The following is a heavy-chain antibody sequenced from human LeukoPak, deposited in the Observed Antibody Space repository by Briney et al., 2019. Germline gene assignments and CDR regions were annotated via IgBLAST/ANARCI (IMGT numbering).Heavy chain of an antibody. CDR1: GFTFSSYE. CDR3: ARVICYGSGSYYGGFDY. D-gene: IGHD3-10*01. V-gene: IGHV3-48*03. CDR2: ISSSGSTI. J-gene: IGHJ4*02. Sequence: GGSLRLSCAASGFTFSSYEMNWVRQAPGKGLEWVSYISSSGSTIYYADSVKGRFTISRDNAKNSLYLQMNSLRAEDTAVYYCARVICYGSGSYYGGFDYWGQGTLVTVSS.